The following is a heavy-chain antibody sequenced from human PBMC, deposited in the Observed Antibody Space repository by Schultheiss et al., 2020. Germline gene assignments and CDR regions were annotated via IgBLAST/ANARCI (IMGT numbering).Heavy chain of an antibody. D-gene: IGHD6-13*01. J-gene: IGHJ4*02. V-gene: IGHV4-61*02. CDR2: IYTSGST. CDR3: ARGRIAAAGTPFDY. CDR1: GGSINTGNYY. Sequence: SETLSLTCSVSGGSINTGNYYWSWIRQPAGKGLEWIGRIYTSGSTNYNPSLKSRVTISVDTSKNQFSLKLSSVTAADTAVYYCARGRIAAAGTPFDYWGQGTLVTVSS.